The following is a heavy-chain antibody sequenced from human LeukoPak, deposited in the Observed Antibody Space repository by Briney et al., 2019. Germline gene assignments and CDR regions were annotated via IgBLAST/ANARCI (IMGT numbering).Heavy chain of an antibody. CDR1: GFPFSSYW. J-gene: IGHJ4*02. Sequence: GGSLSLSCVASGFPFSSYWMTWVRQAPGKGLEWVANIKQDGSKKSYVDSVKGRFTVSRDNAKNSLYLQMNSLRAEDTAIYYCTRVGYIDEGIDYWGQGTLVTVSS. CDR3: TRVGYIDEGIDY. D-gene: IGHD5-24*01. CDR2: IKQDGSKK. V-gene: IGHV3-7*04.